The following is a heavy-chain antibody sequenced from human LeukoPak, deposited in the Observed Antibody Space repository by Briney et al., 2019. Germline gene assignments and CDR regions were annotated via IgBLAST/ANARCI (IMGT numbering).Heavy chain of an antibody. J-gene: IGHJ4*02. Sequence: SETLSLTGAVYGGSYSGYSWNWIRQPPVKGLEWIGEINHSGGTNYNPSLKSRVTISVDTSKKQFSLKLSSVTAADTAVYYCARGVDYYGVWGQGTLVTVSS. CDR2: INHSGGT. CDR1: GGSYSGYS. CDR3: ARGVDYYGV. D-gene: IGHD3-10*01. V-gene: IGHV4-34*01.